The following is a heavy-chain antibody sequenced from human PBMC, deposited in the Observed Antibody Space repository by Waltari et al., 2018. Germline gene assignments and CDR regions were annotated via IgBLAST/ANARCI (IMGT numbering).Heavy chain of an antibody. D-gene: IGHD6-13*01. V-gene: IGHV1-69*05. J-gene: IGHJ3*02. CDR3: AKTSYSSSWNLAYTAFDI. Sequence: QVQLVQSGAEVKKPGSSVKVSCKASGGTFSSYAISWVRQAPGQGLEGMGGIIPIFGTANYAQKFHVRGTITTDESTSTAYMELSSLRSEDTAVYYCAKTSYSSSWNLAYTAFDIWGQGTMVTVSS. CDR2: IIPIFGTA. CDR1: GGTFSSYA.